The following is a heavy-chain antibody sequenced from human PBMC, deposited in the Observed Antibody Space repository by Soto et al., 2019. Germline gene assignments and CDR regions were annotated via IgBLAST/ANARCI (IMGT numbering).Heavy chain of an antibody. CDR2: ISAYNGNT. J-gene: IGHJ6*02. CDR1: GYRFTIYG. CDR3: ARDIVVVPAARSRLNGMDV. D-gene: IGHD2-2*01. Sequence: ASVTCSCTPSGYRFTIYGIGWVRQAPGQGLEWMGWISAYNGNTNYAQKLQGRVTMTTDTSTSTAYMELRSLRSEDTAVYYCARDIVVVPAARSRLNGMDVWGQGTTVTVSS. V-gene: IGHV1-18*04.